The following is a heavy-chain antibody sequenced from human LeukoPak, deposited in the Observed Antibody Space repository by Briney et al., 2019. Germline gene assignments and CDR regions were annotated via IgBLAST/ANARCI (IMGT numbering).Heavy chain of an antibody. CDR1: GGSISSGDYY. CDR3: ASHSGSYSYFQH. D-gene: IGHD1-26*01. CDR2: IYYSGST. Sequence: SETLSLTCTVSGGSISSGDYYWSWIRQPPGKGLEGSGNIYYSGSTYYNPSLKSRVTISVDTSKTQFSLKLRSVTAAATAVYYCASHSGSYSYFQHWGQGTLVTVSS. J-gene: IGHJ1*01. V-gene: IGHV4-30-4*08.